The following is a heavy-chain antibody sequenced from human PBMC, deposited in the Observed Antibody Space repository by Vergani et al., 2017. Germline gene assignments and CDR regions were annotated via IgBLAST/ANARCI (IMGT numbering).Heavy chain of an antibody. Sequence: EVQLVESGGGLVQPGGSLRLSCAASGFTFSSYWMSWVRQAPGKGLEWVANIKQDGSEKYYVDSVKGRFTISRDNAKNSLYLQMNSLRAEDTAVYYCARVRSPYGDYIDYWGQGTLVTVSS. CDR1: GFTFSSYW. V-gene: IGHV3-7*01. J-gene: IGHJ4*02. CDR3: ARVRSPYGDYIDY. D-gene: IGHD4-17*01. CDR2: IKQDGSEK.